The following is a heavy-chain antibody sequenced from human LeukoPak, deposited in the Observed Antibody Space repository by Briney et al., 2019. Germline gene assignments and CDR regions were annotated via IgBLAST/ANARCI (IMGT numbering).Heavy chain of an antibody. J-gene: IGHJ6*03. CDR3: AAPEYNYGRMYYYYMDV. CDR2: FDPEDGET. D-gene: IGHD5-18*01. CDR1: GYTLTELS. Sequence: GASVKVSCKVSGYTLTELSMHWVRQAPGKGLEWMGGFDPEDGETIYAQKFQGRVTMTEDTSTDTAYMELSSLRSEDTAVYYCAAPEYNYGRMYYYYMDVWGKGTTVTVSS. V-gene: IGHV1-24*01.